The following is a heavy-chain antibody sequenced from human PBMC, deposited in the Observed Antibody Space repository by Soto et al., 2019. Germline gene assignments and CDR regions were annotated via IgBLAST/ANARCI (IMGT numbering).Heavy chain of an antibody. D-gene: IGHD1-7*01. CDR3: ARGGLELVWRSLPARDWFDP. CDR1: GYTFTSYY. J-gene: IGHJ5*02. V-gene: IGHV1-46*01. Sequence: ASVKVSCKASGYTFTSYYMHWVRQAPGQGLEWMGIINPSGGSTSYAQKFQGRVTMTRDTSTSTVYMELSSLRSEDTAVYYCARGGLELVWRSLPARDWFDPWGQGTLVTVSS. CDR2: INPSGGST.